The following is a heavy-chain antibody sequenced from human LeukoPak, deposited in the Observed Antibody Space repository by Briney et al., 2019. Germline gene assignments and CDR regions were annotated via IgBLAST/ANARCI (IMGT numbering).Heavy chain of an antibody. D-gene: IGHD2-2*02. CDR1: GGSISSSSYY. Sequence: SDTLSLTCTVSGGSISSSSYYWGWIRQPPGKGLEWIGSIYYSGSTYYNPSLKSRVTISVDTSKNQFSLKLSSVTAADTAVYYCARLPFDCSSTSCNIHWYFDLWGRGTLVTVSS. CDR3: ARLPFDCSSTSCNIHWYFDL. V-gene: IGHV4-39*01. J-gene: IGHJ2*01. CDR2: IYYSGST.